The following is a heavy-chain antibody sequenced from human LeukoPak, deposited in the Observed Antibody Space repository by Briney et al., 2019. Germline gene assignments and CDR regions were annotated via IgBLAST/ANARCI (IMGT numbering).Heavy chain of an antibody. CDR3: ATLRSNDFWSGYRSIDY. D-gene: IGHD3-3*01. Sequence: GGSLRLSCAASGFTFSSYAMNWVRQTPGKGLEWVSGTSASGGSTYYADSVKGRFTISRDNSKSTLYLQMNSLRAEDTAVYYCATLRSNDFWSGYRSIDYWGQGTLVTVSS. J-gene: IGHJ4*02. CDR1: GFTFSSYA. V-gene: IGHV3-23*01. CDR2: TSASGGST.